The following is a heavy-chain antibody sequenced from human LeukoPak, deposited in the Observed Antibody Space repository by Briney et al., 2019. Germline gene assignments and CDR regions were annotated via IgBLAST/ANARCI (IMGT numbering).Heavy chain of an antibody. CDR3: ARGMRDTPNDYATDY. Sequence: SETLSLTCTVSGGSISSYYWSWIRQPPGKGLEWIGYIYYSGSTNYNPSLKSRVTISVDTSKNQFTLKLSSVTAADTAVYYCARGMRDTPNDYATDYWGRGTLVTVSS. J-gene: IGHJ4*02. V-gene: IGHV4-59*01. D-gene: IGHD4-17*01. CDR2: IYYSGST. CDR1: GGSISSYY.